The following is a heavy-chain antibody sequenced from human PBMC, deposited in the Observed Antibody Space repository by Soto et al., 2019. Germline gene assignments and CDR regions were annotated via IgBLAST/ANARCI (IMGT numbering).Heavy chain of an antibody. J-gene: IGHJ1*01. Sequence: SETLSLTCTVSGGSISSSSYYWGWIRQPPGKGLEWIGSIYYSGSTYYNPSLKSRVTISVDTSKNQFSLKLSSVTAADTAVYYCAREGVGATTAEYFQHWGQGTLVTVSS. V-gene: IGHV4-39*07. CDR3: AREGVGATTAEYFQH. CDR2: IYYSGST. D-gene: IGHD1-26*01. CDR1: GGSISSSSYY.